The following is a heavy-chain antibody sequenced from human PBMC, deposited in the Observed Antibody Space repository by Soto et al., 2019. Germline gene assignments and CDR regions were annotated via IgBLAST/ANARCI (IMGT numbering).Heavy chain of an antibody. CDR1: GYSFTDYH. CDR2: INPKSGGT. CDR3: ARGDSTDCSNGVCSFFYNHDMDV. V-gene: IGHV1-2*04. J-gene: IGHJ6*02. D-gene: IGHD2-8*01. Sequence: ASVKVSCKASGYSFTDYHIHWVRQAPGQGLEWPGRINPKSGGTSTAQKFQGWVTMTTDTSISTASTELTRLTSDDTAIYYCARGDSTDCSNGVCSFFYNHDMDVWGQGTTVTVSS.